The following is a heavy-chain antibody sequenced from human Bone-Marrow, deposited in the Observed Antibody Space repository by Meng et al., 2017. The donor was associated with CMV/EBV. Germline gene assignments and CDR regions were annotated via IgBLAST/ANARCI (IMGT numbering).Heavy chain of an antibody. D-gene: IGHD3-10*01. J-gene: IGHJ3*02. Sequence: ASVKVSCKASGYTFSSYGISWVRQAPGQGLEWMGWISAYNGNTNYAQKLQGRVIMTTDTSTSTAYMELRSLRSDDTAVYYCARDDVSYYGDGAFDTWGQGTMVTVSS. CDR2: ISAYNGNT. V-gene: IGHV1-18*01. CDR3: ARDDVSYYGDGAFDT. CDR1: GYTFSSYG.